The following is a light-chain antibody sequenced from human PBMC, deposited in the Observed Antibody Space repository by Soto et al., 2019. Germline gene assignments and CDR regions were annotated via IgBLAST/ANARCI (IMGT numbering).Light chain of an antibody. J-gene: IGLJ1*01. Sequence: QSVLAQPPSASGSPGQSVAISCTGTSSDVGGYNYVSWYQQHPGKAPELMIYEVNKQPSGVPDRFSGSKSGNTASLTVSGLQAEDEADYYCSSYAGSSNVFGTGTKVTVL. V-gene: IGLV2-8*01. CDR2: EVN. CDR1: SSDVGGYNY. CDR3: SSYAGSSNV.